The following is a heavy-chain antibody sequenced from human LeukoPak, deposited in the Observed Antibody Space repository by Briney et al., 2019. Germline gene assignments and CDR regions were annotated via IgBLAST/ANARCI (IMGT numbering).Heavy chain of an antibody. V-gene: IGHV4-59*08. CDR3: ARYAAYSSSWYWFDP. CDR1: GGSISSYY. D-gene: IGHD6-13*01. J-gene: IGHJ5*02. CDR2: IYYSGST. Sequence: PSETLSLTCTVSGGSISSYYWSWIRQPPGKGLEWIGYIYYSGSTNYNPSLKSRVTISVDTSKNQFSLKLSSVTAADTAVYYCARYAAYSSSWYWFDPWGQGTLVTVSS.